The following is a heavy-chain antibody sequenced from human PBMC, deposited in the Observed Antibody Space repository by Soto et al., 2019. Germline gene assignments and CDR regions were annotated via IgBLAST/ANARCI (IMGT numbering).Heavy chain of an antibody. CDR2: IYSDGSRT. CDR3: ARGAGGYYYMDV. J-gene: IGHJ6*03. CDR1: GFTFTTYW. Sequence: EVQLVESGGGLVQPGGSLRLSCATSGFTFTTYWMHWVRQAPGKGLVWVSRIYSDGSRTSYADSVKGRFTISRDNAKNTLYLQMDSLSPDDTAVYYCARGAGGYYYMDVWGKGTRVTVSS. V-gene: IGHV3-74*01. D-gene: IGHD3-10*01.